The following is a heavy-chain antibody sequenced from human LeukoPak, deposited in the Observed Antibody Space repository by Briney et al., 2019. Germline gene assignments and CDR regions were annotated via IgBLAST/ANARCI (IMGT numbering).Heavy chain of an antibody. V-gene: IGHV6-1*01. D-gene: IGHD5-24*01. Sequence: SQTLSLTCAISGDSVSSNSAAWNWIRRSPSRGLEWLGRTYYRSKWYNDYAVSVKSRITINPDTSKNQFSLQLNSVTPEDTAVYYCARERGRMTTTKRNYYFDYWGQGTLVTVSS. CDR1: GDSVSSNSAA. J-gene: IGHJ4*02. CDR3: ARERGRMTTTKRNYYFDY. CDR2: TYYRSKWYN.